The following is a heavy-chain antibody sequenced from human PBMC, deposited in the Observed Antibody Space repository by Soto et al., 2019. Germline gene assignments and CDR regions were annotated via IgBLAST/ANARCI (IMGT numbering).Heavy chain of an antibody. CDR1: GFIFSSYA. Sequence: GGSLRLSCVVSGFIFSSYAMSWVRQAPGKGLEWVSGISGSGSSTYYADSVKGRFTISRDNSKNTLYLQMNSLRAEDTAVYYCAMLSSYDFLTAYGTALDYWGQGALVTVSS. CDR2: ISGSGSST. CDR3: AMLSSYDFLTAYGTALDY. J-gene: IGHJ4*02. D-gene: IGHD3-9*01. V-gene: IGHV3-23*01.